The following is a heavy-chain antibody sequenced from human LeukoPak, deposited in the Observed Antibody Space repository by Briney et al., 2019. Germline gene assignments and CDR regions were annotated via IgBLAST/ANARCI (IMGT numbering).Heavy chain of an antibody. J-gene: IGHJ5*02. V-gene: IGHV1-8*01. D-gene: IGHD3-10*01. CDR2: MNPNSGNT. Sequence: ASVKVTCKASGDTFTSYDINWVRRATGQGLEWMGWMNPNSGNTGYAQKFQGRVTMTRNTSISTAYMELSSLRSEDTAVYYCARRRITMVRGNWFDPWGQGTLVTVSS. CDR1: GDTFTSYD. CDR3: ARRRITMVRGNWFDP.